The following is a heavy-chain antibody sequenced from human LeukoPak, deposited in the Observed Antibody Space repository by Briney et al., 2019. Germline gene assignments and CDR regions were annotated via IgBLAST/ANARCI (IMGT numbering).Heavy chain of an antibody. J-gene: IGHJ6*02. V-gene: IGHV3-23*01. CDR1: GFTFSSFA. Sequence: GGSLRLSCAASGFTFSSFAMSWVRQAPGAGLEWVSAICGSGGGTYYADSVKGRFTTSRDNSKNTLYLQMNSPRAEDTAMDYCSGGSGSYLYGMDVWGQGTTVTVSS. D-gene: IGHD3-10*01. CDR2: ICGSGGGT. CDR3: SGGSGSYLYGMDV.